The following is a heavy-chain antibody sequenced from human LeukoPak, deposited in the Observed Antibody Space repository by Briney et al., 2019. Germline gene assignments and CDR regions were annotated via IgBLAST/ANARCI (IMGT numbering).Heavy chain of an antibody. CDR3: ARDLPWFDP. CDR1: GGSISNVGYY. Sequence: PSETLSLTCTVSGGSISNVGYYWSWIRQHPGKGPEWIGYIYYSGSTYYNPSLKSRVTISVDTSKNQFSLRLSSVTAADTAVYYCARDLPWFDPWGQGTTVTVSS. V-gene: IGHV4-31*03. J-gene: IGHJ5*01. CDR2: IYYSGST.